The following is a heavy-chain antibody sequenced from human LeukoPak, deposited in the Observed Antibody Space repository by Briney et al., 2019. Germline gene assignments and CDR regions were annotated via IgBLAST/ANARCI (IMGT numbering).Heavy chain of an antibody. CDR2: ISAYYGNT. J-gene: IGHJ6*02. Sequence: GASVKVSCKASGYTFTSYGISWVRQAPGQELEWMGWISAYYGNTNYAQKLQGRVTLTTDTSTSTAYMELRSLTSDDTAVYFCARADDISPRYYYGMDVWGPGTTVSVSS. CDR1: GYTFTSYG. D-gene: IGHD3-9*01. CDR3: ARADDISPRYYYGMDV. V-gene: IGHV1-18*01.